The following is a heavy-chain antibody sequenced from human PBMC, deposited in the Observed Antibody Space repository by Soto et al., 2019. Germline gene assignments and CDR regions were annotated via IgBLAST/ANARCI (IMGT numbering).Heavy chain of an antibody. CDR1: VFTFSTYW. CDR3: ARDRGSSLYYGMDV. D-gene: IGHD2-15*01. Sequence: GGSLRLSCAASVFTFSTYWMNWVRQAPGKGLEWVANIKQDGSEKYYVDSVKGRFTISRDNAKNSLYLQMNSLRSEDTAVYYCARDRGSSLYYGMDVWGQGTTVTVSS. J-gene: IGHJ6*02. CDR2: IKQDGSEK. V-gene: IGHV3-7*03.